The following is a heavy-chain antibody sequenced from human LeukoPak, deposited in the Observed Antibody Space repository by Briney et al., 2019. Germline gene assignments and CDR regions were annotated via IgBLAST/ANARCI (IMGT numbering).Heavy chain of an antibody. Sequence: PGGSLRLSCAASAFTFSNYAMTWVRQAPGEGLEWVSCISGSGGSTYYADSVKGRFTISRDNSKNTLYLQMNSLRAEDTAVYYCAKGVGTLWYYYVMDVWGQGTMVTVSS. D-gene: IGHD4-23*01. CDR1: AFTFSNYA. V-gene: IGHV3-23*01. CDR2: ISGSGGST. J-gene: IGHJ6*02. CDR3: AKGVGTLWYYYVMDV.